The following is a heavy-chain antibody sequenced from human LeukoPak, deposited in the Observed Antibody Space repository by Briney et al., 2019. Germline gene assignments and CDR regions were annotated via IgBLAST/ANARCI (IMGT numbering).Heavy chain of an antibody. V-gene: IGHV3-21*01. CDR2: ISSSSSYI. J-gene: IGHJ4*02. CDR1: GFTFSSYS. D-gene: IGHD3-3*01. CDR3: ARVDWSGYYGPRY. Sequence: PGGSLRLSCAASGFTFSSYSMNWVRQAPGKGLEWVSSISSSSSYIYYADSVKGRFTISRDNAKNSLYLQMNSLRAEDTAVYYCARVDWSGYYGPRYWGQGTLVTVSS.